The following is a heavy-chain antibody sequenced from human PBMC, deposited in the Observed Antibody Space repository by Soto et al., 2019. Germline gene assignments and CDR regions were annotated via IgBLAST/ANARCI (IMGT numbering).Heavy chain of an antibody. J-gene: IGHJ4*02. CDR2: ISGSGGST. V-gene: IGHV3-23*01. D-gene: IGHD2-2*01. CDR1: GFTFSSYA. Sequence: EVQLLESGGGLVQPGGSLRLSCAASGFTFSSYAMSWVRQAPGKGLEWDSAISGSGGSTYYADSVKGRFTISRDNSKNTLYLQMNSLRAEDTAVYYCAKDGRSRDIVVVPAAPDYWGQGTLVTVSS. CDR3: AKDGRSRDIVVVPAAPDY.